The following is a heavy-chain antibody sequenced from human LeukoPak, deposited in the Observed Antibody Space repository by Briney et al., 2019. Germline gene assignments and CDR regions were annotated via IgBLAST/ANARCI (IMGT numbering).Heavy chain of an antibody. V-gene: IGHV4-38-2*02. J-gene: IGHJ4*02. CDR3: AREGDLQAYCGGDCYSYFDY. CDR1: GYSISSGYY. D-gene: IGHD2-21*02. CDR2: IYHSGST. Sequence: PSETLSLTCAVSGYSISSGYYWGWIRQPPGKGLEWIGSIYHSGSTYYNPSLKSRVTISVGTSKNQFSLKLSSVTAADTAVYYCAREGDLQAYCGGDCYSYFDYWGQGTLVTVSS.